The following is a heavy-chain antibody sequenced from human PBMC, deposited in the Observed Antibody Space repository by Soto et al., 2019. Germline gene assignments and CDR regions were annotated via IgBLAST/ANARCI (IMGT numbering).Heavy chain of an antibody. V-gene: IGHV4-61*01. CDR1: GFVSSDSHY. CDR2: IYYSGTT. CDR3: ARVTNHYNYAMDV. J-gene: IGHJ6*02. Sequence: SETLSLTCTGGFVSSDSHYWSWIRQPPGKGLEWIGYIYYSGTTYYNASLNSRVTISVDTSKNQFSLKLRSVTAADTAVYYCARVTNHYNYAMDVWGQGTTMTV.